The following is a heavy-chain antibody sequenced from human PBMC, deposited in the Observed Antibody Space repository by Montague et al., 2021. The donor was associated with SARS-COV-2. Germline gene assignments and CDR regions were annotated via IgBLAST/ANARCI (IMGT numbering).Heavy chain of an antibody. CDR1: GGSTSNYY. CDR2: IFYTGST. J-gene: IGHJ4*02. V-gene: IGHV4-59*01. Sequence: SETLSLTCSVSGGSTSNYYWTWIRQSPGKGRQWIGDIFYTGSTKFNPSLNRRVARSLETSKNHFSLWLIAVTAADTARYYCSRAQNICFIADCVNYFDLWGQGALVTVSS. D-gene: IGHD2-21*01. CDR3: SRAQNICFIADCVNYFDL.